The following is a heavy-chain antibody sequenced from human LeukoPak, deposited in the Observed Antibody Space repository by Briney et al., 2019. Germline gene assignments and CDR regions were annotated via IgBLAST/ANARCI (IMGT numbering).Heavy chain of an antibody. Sequence: GGSLRLSCAASGFTFSSYAMSWVRQAPGKGLEWVSSISGGAAVTYYADSVKVRFTISRDNSKNTVYLQMNSLRAEDTAVYYCAKEPRVATIEIFDYWGQGTLVTVSS. J-gene: IGHJ4*02. D-gene: IGHD5-12*01. CDR2: ISGGAAVT. CDR3: AKEPRVATIEIFDY. V-gene: IGHV3-23*01. CDR1: GFTFSSYA.